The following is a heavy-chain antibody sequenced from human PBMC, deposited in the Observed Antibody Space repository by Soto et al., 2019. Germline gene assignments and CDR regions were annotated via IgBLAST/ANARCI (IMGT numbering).Heavy chain of an antibody. D-gene: IGHD3-3*01. CDR1: GGSISSGGYY. J-gene: IGHJ6*02. Sequence: TLSLTCTVSGGSISSGGYYWSWIRQHPGKGLEWIGYIYYSGSTYYNPSLKSRVTISVDTSKNQFSLKLSSVTAADTAVYYCARDINYVFWSGYPLDYYYGMDVWGQGTTVTVSS. CDR2: IYYSGST. CDR3: ARDINYVFWSGYPLDYYYGMDV. V-gene: IGHV4-31*03.